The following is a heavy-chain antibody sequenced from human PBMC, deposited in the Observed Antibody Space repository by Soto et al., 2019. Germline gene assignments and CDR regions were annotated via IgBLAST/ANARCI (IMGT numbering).Heavy chain of an antibody. CDR2: TYYRSKWYN. V-gene: IGHV6-1*01. CDR1: EYRDRGHIAD. CDR3: AMYGGAFDI. J-gene: IGHJ3*02. D-gene: IGHD2-8*01. Sequence: HTHILSSANHEYRDRGHIADSYCRRQYPSRGLEWLGRTYYRSKWYNDYAVSVKSRITISPDTSKNQFSLQLNPVTPEDTAVYYCAMYGGAFDIWGQGTLVTVSS.